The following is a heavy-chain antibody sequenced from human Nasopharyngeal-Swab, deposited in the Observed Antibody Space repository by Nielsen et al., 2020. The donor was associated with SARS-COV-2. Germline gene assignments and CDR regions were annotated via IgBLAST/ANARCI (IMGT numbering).Heavy chain of an antibody. CDR1: GFTFISYN. D-gene: IGHD2-2*01. J-gene: IGHJ6*02. CDR3: AREMERSVPAAIAYYYYYNMDV. Sequence: GESLKISCAASGFTFISYNMNWVRQAPGKGLEWASYISSSSSTKYYADSVKGRFTISRDNAKNSLYLQMNSLRDEDTAVYYCAREMERSVPAAIAYYYYYNMDVWGQGTTVTVSS. CDR2: ISSSSSTK. V-gene: IGHV3-48*02.